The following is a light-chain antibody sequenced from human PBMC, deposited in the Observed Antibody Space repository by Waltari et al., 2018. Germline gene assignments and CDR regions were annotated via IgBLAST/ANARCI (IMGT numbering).Light chain of an antibody. CDR2: KAS. J-gene: IGKJ1*01. Sequence: DIQMTQSPSTLSASVGDSVTITCRASQSISNWLAWYQQKPGKAPKLLIYKASNLESGVPSRFSGSGAGTEFTLTISSLQPDDFATYYCQQYDKCCTFGQGTMVEI. CDR3: QQYDKCCT. CDR1: QSISNW. V-gene: IGKV1-5*03.